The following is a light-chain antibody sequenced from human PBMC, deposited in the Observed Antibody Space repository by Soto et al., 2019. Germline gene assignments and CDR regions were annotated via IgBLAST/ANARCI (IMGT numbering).Light chain of an antibody. V-gene: IGKV1-5*03. CDR2: KAS. CDR3: QQYNSQGT. Sequence: DIQMTQSPSTLSASVGDRVTITCRASQSISSWLAWYQQKPGKAPKLLIYKASSLESGVPSRFSGSGSGTEFTLTISSLQPDDFATYYCQQYNSQGTFGQGTKVE. J-gene: IGKJ1*01. CDR1: QSISSW.